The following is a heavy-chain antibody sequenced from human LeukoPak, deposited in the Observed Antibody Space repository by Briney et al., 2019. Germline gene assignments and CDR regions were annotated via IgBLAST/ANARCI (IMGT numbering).Heavy chain of an antibody. J-gene: IGHJ4*02. V-gene: IGHV3-74*01. CDR3: ARDRNTGSSYENLFEY. Sequence: GGSRRLSCAASGFTFSSYWMHWVRQAPGKGLVWVSRINSDGSSTSYADSVKGRFTISRDNAKNTLYLQMNSLRAEDTSVYYCARDRNTGSSYENLFEYWGQGSLVTVST. CDR1: GFTFSSYW. CDR2: INSDGSST. D-gene: IGHD1-26*01.